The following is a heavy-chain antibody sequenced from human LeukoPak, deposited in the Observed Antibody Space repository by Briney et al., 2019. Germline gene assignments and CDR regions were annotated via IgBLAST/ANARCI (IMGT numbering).Heavy chain of an antibody. CDR2: VNSDGSST. V-gene: IGHV3-74*01. CDR3: ARETSGSSDY. J-gene: IGHJ4*02. D-gene: IGHD3-22*01. Sequence: GGSLRLSCAASGYTFSTYWMHWVRQAPGKGLVWVSRVNSDGSSTGYVDSVKGRFTISRDNAKNTLYLQLNSLRAEDTALYYCARETSGSSDYWGQGTLVTVSS. CDR1: GYTFSTYW.